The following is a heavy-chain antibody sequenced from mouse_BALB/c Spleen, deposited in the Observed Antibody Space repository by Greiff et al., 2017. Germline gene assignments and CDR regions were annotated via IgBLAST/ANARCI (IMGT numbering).Heavy chain of an antibody. CDR3: ANRYIFAY. D-gene: IGHD2-14*01. CDR1: GYTFSSYW. Sequence: VQLKESGAELMKPGASVKISCKATGYTFSSYWIEWVKQRPGHGLEWIGEILPGSGSTNYNEKFKGKATVTADTSSKPAYMQLSSLTSEDSAVYYLANRYIFAYWGQGTLVTVSA. CDR2: ILPGSGST. V-gene: IGHV1-9*01. J-gene: IGHJ3*01.